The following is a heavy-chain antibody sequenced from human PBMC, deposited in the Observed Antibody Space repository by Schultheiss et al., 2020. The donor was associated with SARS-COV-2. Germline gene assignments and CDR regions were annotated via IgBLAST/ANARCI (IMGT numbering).Heavy chain of an antibody. Sequence: GGSLRLSCAASGFTFSSYEMNWVRQAPGKGLEWVSYISSSGSTIYYADSVKGRFTISRDNAKNSLYLQMNSLRAEDTAVYYCARESGAGITGTYYYYGMDVWGQGTTVTVSS. CDR2: ISSSGSTI. J-gene: IGHJ6*02. CDR3: ARESGAGITGTYYYYGMDV. D-gene: IGHD1-7*01. CDR1: GFTFSSYE. V-gene: IGHV3-48*03.